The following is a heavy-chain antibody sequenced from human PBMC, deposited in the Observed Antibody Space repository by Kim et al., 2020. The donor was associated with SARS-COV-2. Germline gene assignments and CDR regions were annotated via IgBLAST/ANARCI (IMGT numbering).Heavy chain of an antibody. J-gene: IGHJ4*02. D-gene: IGHD3-10*01. CDR2: ST. V-gene: IGHV4-31*02. Sequence: STYYNPSLKSRVTISVDTSKNQFSLKLSSVTAADTAVYYCARFGLARGDYWGQGTLVTVSS. CDR3: ARFGLARGDY.